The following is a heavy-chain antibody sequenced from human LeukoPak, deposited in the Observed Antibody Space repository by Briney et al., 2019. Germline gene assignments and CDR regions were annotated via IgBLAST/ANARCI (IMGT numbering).Heavy chain of an antibody. CDR1: GGSISSYY. D-gene: IGHD2-2*01. V-gene: IGHV4-59*01. CDR2: IYYSGST. J-gene: IGHJ6*03. CDR3: ARVGIASYCSSTSCYVSDNKYYYYMDV. Sequence: PSETLSLTCTVSGGSISSYYWSWIRQPPGKGLEWIGYIYYSGSTNYNPSLKSRVTISVDTSKNQVSLKLSSVTAADTAVYYCARVGIASYCSSTSCYVSDNKYYYYMDVWGKGTTVTISS.